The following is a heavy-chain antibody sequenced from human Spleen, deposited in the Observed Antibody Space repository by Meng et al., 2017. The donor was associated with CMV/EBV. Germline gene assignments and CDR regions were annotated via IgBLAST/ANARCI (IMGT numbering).Heavy chain of an antibody. CDR1: GFTCRRYA. CDR3: AKGDSSGWSYYYYGMDV. V-gene: IGHV3-23*03. Sequence: GESLKISCAASGFTCRRYAMRWVRQAPGKGLEWVSVIYSGGSSTYYADSVKGRFTISRDNCKKKLYLQMNSLGAEDTAVYYCAKGDSSGWSYYYYGMDVWGQGTTVTVSS. D-gene: IGHD6-19*01. CDR2: IYSGGSST. J-gene: IGHJ6*02.